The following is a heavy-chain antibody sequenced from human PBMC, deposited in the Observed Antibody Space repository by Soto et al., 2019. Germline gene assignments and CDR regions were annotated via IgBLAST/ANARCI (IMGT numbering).Heavy chain of an antibody. Sequence: ASVKVSCKASGYTFTSYYMHWVRQAPGTGLEWMGIINPSGGSTSYAQKFEGRVTMTRDTSTSNVYMQLSSLRSEDTAVYYCPRGPYDSSGPHFVDYWGQGTMVTVSS. CDR1: GYTFTSYY. CDR2: INPSGGST. D-gene: IGHD3-22*01. V-gene: IGHV1-46*01. J-gene: IGHJ4*02. CDR3: PRGPYDSSGPHFVDY.